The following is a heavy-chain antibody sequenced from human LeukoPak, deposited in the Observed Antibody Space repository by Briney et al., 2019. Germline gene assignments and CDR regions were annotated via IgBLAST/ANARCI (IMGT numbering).Heavy chain of an antibody. CDR3: ARVTVGPFGIFDL. CDR2: ISSSSSYI. D-gene: IGHD3-16*01. CDR1: GFTFSSYS. Sequence: KTGGSLGLSCAASGFTFSSYSMNWVRQAPGKGREWGSSISSSSSYIYYADSVKGRFTISSDNANNSMYLQMNSLRAKDTAGYCCARVTVGPFGIFDLWGRGTLVTVSS. J-gene: IGHJ2*01. V-gene: IGHV3-21*01.